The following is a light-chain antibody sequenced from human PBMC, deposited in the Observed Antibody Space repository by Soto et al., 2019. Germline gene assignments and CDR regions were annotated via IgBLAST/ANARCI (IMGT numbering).Light chain of an antibody. CDR3: ASYTRSTTTL. CDR1: SRDVGGYNY. V-gene: IGLV2-14*01. J-gene: IGLJ2*01. CDR2: EVN. Sequence: QSALTQPASVSGSPGQSNTISCTATSRDVGGYNYVSWYQQHPGNAPKLMIYEVNKRPSGVSNRFSGSKSGNTASLTISGLQAEDEADYFCASYTRSTTTLFGGGTKLTVL.